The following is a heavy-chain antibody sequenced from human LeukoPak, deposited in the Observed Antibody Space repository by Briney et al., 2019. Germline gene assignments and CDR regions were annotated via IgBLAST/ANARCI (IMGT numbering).Heavy chain of an antibody. J-gene: IGHJ4*02. CDR2: ISTNVGGT. CDR3: ARGGEYSSGPFDY. Sequence: GGSLRLSCAASGFTFSSYAMSWVRQAPGKGLEWVSTISTNVGGTYYADSVKGRFTISRDNAKNTLYLQMNSLRAEDTAVYYCARGGEYSSGPFDYWGQGTLVTVSS. D-gene: IGHD6-19*01. CDR1: GFTFSSYA. V-gene: IGHV3-23*01.